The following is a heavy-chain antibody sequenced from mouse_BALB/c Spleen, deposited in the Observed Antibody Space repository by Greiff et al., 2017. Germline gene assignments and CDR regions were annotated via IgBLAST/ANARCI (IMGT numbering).Heavy chain of an antibody. D-gene: IGHD2-1*01. Sequence: EVQVVESGGDLVKPGGSLKLSCAASGFTFSSYGMSWVRQTPDKRLEWVATISSGGSYTYYPDSVKGRFTISRDNAKNTLYLQMSSLKSEDTAMYYCARLYGNSHVDYWGQGTSVTVSS. V-gene: IGHV5-6*01. CDR1: GFTFSSYG. CDR3: ARLYGNSHVDY. J-gene: IGHJ4*01. CDR2: ISSGGSYT.